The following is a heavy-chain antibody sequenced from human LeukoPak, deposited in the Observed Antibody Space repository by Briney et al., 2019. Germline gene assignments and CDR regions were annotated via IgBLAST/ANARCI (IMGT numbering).Heavy chain of an antibody. V-gene: IGHV3-23*01. CDR1: GFTFSSYA. Sequence: GGSLRLSCAASGFTFSSYAMSWVRLAPGKGLEWVSAISGSGGSTYYADSVKGRFTISRDNSKNTLYLQMNSLRAEDTAVYYCARESYDYVWGSYRPGEYWGQGTLVTVSS. CDR2: ISGSGGST. J-gene: IGHJ4*02. D-gene: IGHD3-16*02. CDR3: ARESYDYVWGSYRPGEY.